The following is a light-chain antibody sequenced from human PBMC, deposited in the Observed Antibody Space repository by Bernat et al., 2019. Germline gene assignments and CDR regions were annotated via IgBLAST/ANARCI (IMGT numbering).Light chain of an antibody. Sequence: QSALTQPASVSGSPGQSITISCTGTSSDVGSYNFVSWYQQYPSKAPKVMIYEVSKRPSGVSNRFSGSKSGNTASLTISGLQAEDEADYYCCSYAGSYTFRVFGGGTKLTVL. CDR1: SSDVGSYNF. J-gene: IGLJ2*01. CDR3: CSYAGSYTFRV. V-gene: IGLV2-23*02. CDR2: EVS.